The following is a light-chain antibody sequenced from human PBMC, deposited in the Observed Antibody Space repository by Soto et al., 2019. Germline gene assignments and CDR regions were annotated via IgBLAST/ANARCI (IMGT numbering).Light chain of an antibody. CDR3: YSTDIRGNHGV. V-gene: IGLV3-10*01. J-gene: IGLJ3*02. Sequence: SYELTQPPSVSVSPGQAARITCSGDALPKKYAYWYQQKSCQAPVLVIYEDSKRPSGIPERFSGSSSGTMDTLTITGAQVEDEADYYCYSTDIRGNHGVFGGGTKLTVL. CDR2: EDS. CDR1: ALPKKY.